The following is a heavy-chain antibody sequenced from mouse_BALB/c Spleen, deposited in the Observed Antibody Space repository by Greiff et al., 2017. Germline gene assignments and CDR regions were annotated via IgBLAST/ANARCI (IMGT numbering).Heavy chain of an antibody. Sequence: EVKLVESGGGLVQPGGSLKLSCAASGFTFSSYTMSWVRQTPEKRLEWVAYISNGGGSTYYPDTVKGRFTISRDNAKNTLYLQMSSLKSEDTAMYYCARRYGSSYGYAMDDWGQGTSVTVSS. V-gene: IGHV5-12-2*01. D-gene: IGHD1-1*01. CDR1: GFTFSSYT. CDR2: ISNGGGST. CDR3: ARRYGSSYGYAMDD. J-gene: IGHJ4*01.